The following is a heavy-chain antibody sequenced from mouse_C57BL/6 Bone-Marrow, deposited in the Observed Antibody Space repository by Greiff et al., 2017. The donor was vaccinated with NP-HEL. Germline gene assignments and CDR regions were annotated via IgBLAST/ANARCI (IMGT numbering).Heavy chain of an antibody. J-gene: IGHJ2*01. CDR1: GYAFSSYW. CDR2: IYPGDGDT. D-gene: IGHD2-5*01. Sequence: QLQQSGAELVKPGASVKISCKASGYAFSSYWMNWVKQRPGKGLEWIGQIYPGDGDTNYNGKFKGKATLTADKSSSTAYMQLSSLTSEDSAVYFCARSYSNYVLDYWGQGTTLTVSS. V-gene: IGHV1-80*01. CDR3: ARSYSNYVLDY.